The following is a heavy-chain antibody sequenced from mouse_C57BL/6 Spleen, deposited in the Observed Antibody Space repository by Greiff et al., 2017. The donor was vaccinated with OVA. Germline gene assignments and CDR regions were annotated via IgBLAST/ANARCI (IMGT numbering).Heavy chain of an antibody. CDR1: GYTFTSYW. CDR3: ARRGGYYVDY. J-gene: IGHJ2*01. CDR2: IDPSDSYT. Sequence: VKLQQPGAELVMPGASVKLSCKASGYTFTSYWMRWVKQRPGQGLEWIGEIDPSDSYTNYNQKFKGKSTLTVDKSSSTAYMQLSSLTSEDSAVYYCARRGGYYVDYWGQGTTLTVSS. V-gene: IGHV1-69*01. D-gene: IGHD1-1*02.